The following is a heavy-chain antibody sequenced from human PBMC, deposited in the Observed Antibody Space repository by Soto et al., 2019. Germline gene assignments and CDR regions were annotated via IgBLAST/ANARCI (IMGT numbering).Heavy chain of an antibody. CDR2: IYYSGST. V-gene: IGHV4-61*03. J-gene: IGHJ5*02. Sequence: SETLSLTCPVSGASVNSGNYYWRWIRQPPGRGLEWIGHIYYSGSTSYDPSLKSRVTISVDTSKNHFSLKVTSVTAADTAVYYCARSGVVVAAKWFDPWGQGTLVTVSS. D-gene: IGHD2-15*01. CDR1: GASVNSGNYY. CDR3: ARSGVVVAAKWFDP.